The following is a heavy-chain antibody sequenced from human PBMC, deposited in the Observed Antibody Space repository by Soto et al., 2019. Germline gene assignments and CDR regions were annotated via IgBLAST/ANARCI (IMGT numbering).Heavy chain of an antibody. CDR3: ASSTVTTSSAWFDP. CDR1: GGSISSGGYC. D-gene: IGHD4-17*01. CDR2: IYYSGST. J-gene: IGHJ5*02. V-gene: IGHV4-31*03. Sequence: SETLSLTCTVSGGSISSGGYCWSWIRQHPGKGLEWIGYIYYSGSTYYNPSLKSRVTISVDTSKNQFSLKLSSVTAADTAVYYCASSTVTTSSAWFDPWGQGTRVTVSS.